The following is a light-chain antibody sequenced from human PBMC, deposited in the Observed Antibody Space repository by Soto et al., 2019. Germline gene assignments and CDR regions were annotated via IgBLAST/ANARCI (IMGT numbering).Light chain of an antibody. CDR1: QNIRTY. J-gene: IGKJ1*01. CDR3: QQSYTTPRT. Sequence: QMTQSPSSLSASVVARVTITCRASQNIRTYLNWYQQKPGKAPSLLIYGASTLQSRVPSRFSASGSATDFTLTITSLQPEDFATYYCQQSYTTPRTFGKGTKVEIK. CDR2: GAS. V-gene: IGKV1-39*01.